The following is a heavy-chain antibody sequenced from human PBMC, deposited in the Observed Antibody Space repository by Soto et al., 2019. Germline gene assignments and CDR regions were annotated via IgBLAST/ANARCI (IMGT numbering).Heavy chain of an antibody. Sequence: QITLKESGPTLVKPTQTLTLTCTFSGFSLSTSGVGVGWIRQPPGKALEWLALIYWDDDKRYSPSLKSRLTITKDTSKNQVVLTMTNMDPVDTATYYCAHRKRSVLRLLEWYDYWGQGTLVTVSS. V-gene: IGHV2-5*02. D-gene: IGHD3-3*01. CDR2: IYWDDDK. CDR3: AHRKRSVLRLLEWYDY. CDR1: GFSLSTSGVG. J-gene: IGHJ4*02.